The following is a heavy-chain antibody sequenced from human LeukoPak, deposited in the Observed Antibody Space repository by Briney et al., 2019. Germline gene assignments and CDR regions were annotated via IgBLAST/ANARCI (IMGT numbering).Heavy chain of an antibody. V-gene: IGHV3-48*04. CDR3: ATDRLSYGSSWYDLDY. CDR1: GFTFSSYS. Sequence: GGSLRLSCEASGFTFSSYSMNWVRQAPGKGLEWVSFISGSSSIIHYADSVKGRFTVSRDNAKNSLYLQMNSLRAEDTAVYYCATDRLSYGSSWYDLDYWGQGTLVTVSS. CDR2: ISGSSSII. J-gene: IGHJ4*02. D-gene: IGHD6-13*01.